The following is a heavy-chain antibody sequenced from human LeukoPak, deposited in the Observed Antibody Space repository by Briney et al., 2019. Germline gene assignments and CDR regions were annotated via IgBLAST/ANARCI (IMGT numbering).Heavy chain of an antibody. J-gene: IGHJ3*02. Sequence: GGSLRLSCAASGFTFSSYSMNWVRQAPGKGLEWVSSISSSSSYIYYADSVKGRFTISRDNAKNSLYLQMNSLRAEDTAVYYCARDRLAYCGGDCYSYAFDIWGQGTMVTVSS. CDR3: ARDRLAYCGGDCYSYAFDI. CDR1: GFTFSSYS. V-gene: IGHV3-21*01. D-gene: IGHD2-21*02. CDR2: ISSSSSYI.